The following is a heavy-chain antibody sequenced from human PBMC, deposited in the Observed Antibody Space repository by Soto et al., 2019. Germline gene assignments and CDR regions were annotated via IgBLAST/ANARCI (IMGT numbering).Heavy chain of an antibody. D-gene: IGHD3-16*02. Sequence: QVQLQESGPGLVKPSQTLSLTCTVSGGSINGGDYHWTWIRQTPGKGLEWIGAIYYSGSTYYNPYLKSRIRIAVDTSKHQSSLKLSSVTAAYTAVYYCDRDYRSPSGGMDVWGQGTTVTVSS. V-gene: IGHV4-30-4*01. CDR2: IYYSGST. J-gene: IGHJ6*02. CDR1: GGSINGGDYH. CDR3: DRDYRSPSGGMDV.